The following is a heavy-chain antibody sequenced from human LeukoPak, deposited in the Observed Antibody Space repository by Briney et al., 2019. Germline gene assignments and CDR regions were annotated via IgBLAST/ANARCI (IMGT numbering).Heavy chain of an antibody. CDR3: AKSSYSTLLPPFDY. D-gene: IGHD4-11*01. Sequence: GGSLRLSCAASGFTFSSYGMHWVRQAPGKGLEWVAVISYDGSNKYYADSVKGRFTISRDNSKNTLYLQMNSLRAEDTAVYYCAKSSYSTLLPPFDYWGQGTLVTVSS. V-gene: IGHV3-30*18. CDR2: ISYDGSNK. CDR1: GFTFSSYG. J-gene: IGHJ4*02.